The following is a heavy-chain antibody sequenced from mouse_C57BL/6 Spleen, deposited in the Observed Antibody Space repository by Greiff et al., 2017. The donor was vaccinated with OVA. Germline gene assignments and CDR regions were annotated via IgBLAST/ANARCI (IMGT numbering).Heavy chain of an antibody. CDR1: GFSLTSYG. D-gene: IGHD1-1*01. CDR3: ATITTVVARGAMDY. V-gene: IGHV2-5*01. CDR2: IWRGGST. J-gene: IGHJ4*01. Sequence: VQLQQSGPGLVQPSQSLSITCTVSGFSLTSYGVHWVRQSPGKGLEWLGVIWRGGSTDYNAAFMSRLSITKDNSKSQVFFKMNSLQADDTAIYYWATITTVVARGAMDYWGQGTSVTVSS.